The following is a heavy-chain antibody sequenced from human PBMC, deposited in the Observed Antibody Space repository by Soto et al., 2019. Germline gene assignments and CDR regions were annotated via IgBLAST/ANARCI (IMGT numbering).Heavy chain of an antibody. CDR2: INHSGST. J-gene: IGHJ4*02. CDR3: ARLPGRYYYDSSGYYPVDY. D-gene: IGHD3-22*01. V-gene: IGHV4-34*01. CDR1: GGSFSGYY. Sequence: QVQLQQWGAGLLKPSETLSLTCAVYGGSFSGYYWSWIRQPPGKGLEWIGEINHSGSTNYNPSLKSRVTISVDTSKNQFSLKLSSVTAADTAVYYCARLPGRYYYDSSGYYPVDYWGQGTLVTVSS.